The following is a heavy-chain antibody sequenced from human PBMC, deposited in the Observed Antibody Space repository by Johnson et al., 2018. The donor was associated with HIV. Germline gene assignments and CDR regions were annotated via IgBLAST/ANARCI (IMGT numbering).Heavy chain of an antibody. V-gene: IGHV3-20*04. D-gene: IGHD3-22*01. CDR1: GFTFDDYA. J-gene: IGHJ3*02. CDR3: VRVAYYYDSSGYSAFDI. Sequence: EQLVESGGGVVRPGGSLRVSCEASGFTFDDYAMSWVRQPPGKGLEWVSGINWNGGSTGYADSVKGRSTISRDNAKNALYLQMNSLRAEDTALYYCVRVAYYYDSSGYSAFDIWGQGTMVTVSS. CDR2: INWNGGST.